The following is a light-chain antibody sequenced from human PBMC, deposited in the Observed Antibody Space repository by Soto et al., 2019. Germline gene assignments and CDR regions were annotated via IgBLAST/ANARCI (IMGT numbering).Light chain of an antibody. V-gene: IGKV1-8*01. Sequence: IRMTQSPSSFSASTGDRVTITCRASQGISSYLAWYQQKPGKAPNLLIHKASHLESGVPSRFSGSGSGTEFTLTISSLQPGDFATYYCQHYNTYPWTFGQGTKVDIK. CDR1: QGISSY. CDR2: KAS. J-gene: IGKJ1*01. CDR3: QHYNTYPWT.